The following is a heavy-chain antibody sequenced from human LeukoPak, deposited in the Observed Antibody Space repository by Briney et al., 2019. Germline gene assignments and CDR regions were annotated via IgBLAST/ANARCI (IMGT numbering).Heavy chain of an antibody. CDR1: GFTFSSYG. V-gene: IGHV3-30*03. J-gene: IGHJ6*03. CDR3: ARVVTAWSMDV. Sequence: GGSLRLSCVVSGFTFSSYGMHWVRQAPGKGLEWVAVISYDGSNKYYADSVKGRFTISRDNSKNTLYLQMNSLRAEDTALYYCARVVTAWSMDVWGKGTTVTVSS. CDR2: ISYDGSNK. D-gene: IGHD2-21*02.